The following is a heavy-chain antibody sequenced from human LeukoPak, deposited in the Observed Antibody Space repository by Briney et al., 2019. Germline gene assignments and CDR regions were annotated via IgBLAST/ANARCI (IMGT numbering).Heavy chain of an antibody. V-gene: IGHV4-59*01. J-gene: IGHJ5*01. CDR2: ISYSGDT. Sequence: PSQTLSLTCTVSGGSISSYYWSWIRQPPGKGLEWIGFISYSGDTNNSPSLKSRVTISVDTSKNQFSLKLSSVTTADTAVYYCARALAVSGWSIGNWFDSWGQGTLVTVSS. D-gene: IGHD6-19*01. CDR3: ARALAVSGWSIGNWFDS. CDR1: GGSISSYY.